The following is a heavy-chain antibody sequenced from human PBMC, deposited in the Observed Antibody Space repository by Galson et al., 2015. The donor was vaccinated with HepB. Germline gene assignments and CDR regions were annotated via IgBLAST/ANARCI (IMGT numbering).Heavy chain of an antibody. V-gene: IGHV3-11*01. CDR2: ISSSSTI. CDR3: ARVRYFEARVYFDF. CDR1: GFTFSDYY. J-gene: IGHJ4*02. Sequence: SLRLSCAASGFTFSDYYMSWIRQAPGKGLEWVSYISSSSTIYYADSVKGRFTISRDNAKKSMYLQMNSLRAEDTAVYYCARVRYFEARVYFDFWGQGTLVTVSS. D-gene: IGHD3-9*01.